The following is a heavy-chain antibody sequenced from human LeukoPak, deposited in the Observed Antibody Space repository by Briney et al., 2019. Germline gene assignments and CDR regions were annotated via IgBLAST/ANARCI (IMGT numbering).Heavy chain of an antibody. CDR2: ISYDGSNK. Sequence: PGGSLRLSCAASGFTFSSYGMHWVRQAPGKGLEGGAVISYDGSNKYYADSVKGRFTISRDNSKNTLYLQMNSLRAEDTAVYYCAKDQHSSSWYIDWFDPWGQGTLVTVSS. CDR1: GFTFSSYG. D-gene: IGHD6-13*01. CDR3: AKDQHSSSWYIDWFDP. V-gene: IGHV3-30*18. J-gene: IGHJ5*02.